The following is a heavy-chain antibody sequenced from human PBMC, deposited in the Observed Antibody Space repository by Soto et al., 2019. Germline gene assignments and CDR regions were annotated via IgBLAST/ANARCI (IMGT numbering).Heavy chain of an antibody. J-gene: IGHJ6*03. V-gene: IGHV4-59*08. D-gene: IGHD2-15*01. Sequence: SETLSLTCTVSGGPISSYYWSWIRQPPGKGLEWIGYIYYSGSTYYNPSLKSRVTISVDTSKNQFSLKLSSVTAADTAVYYCARTGAAYCSGGSCYSGGDYYYYYMDVWGKGTTVTVSS. CDR2: IYYSGST. CDR1: GGPISSYY. CDR3: ARTGAAYCSGGSCYSGGDYYYYYMDV.